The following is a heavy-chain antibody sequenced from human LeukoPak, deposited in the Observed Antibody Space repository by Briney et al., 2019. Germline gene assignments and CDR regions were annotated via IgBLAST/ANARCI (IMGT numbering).Heavy chain of an antibody. J-gene: IGHJ4*02. D-gene: IGHD3-22*01. CDR3: AKDQDYDSRGFDY. CDR2: ISGSGGST. CDR1: GFTFSSYA. V-gene: IGHV3-23*01. Sequence: PGGSLRLSCAASGFTFSSYAMSWVRQAPGKGLEWVSAISGSGGSTYYADSMKGRFTISRDNSKNTLYLQMNSPRAEDTAVYYCAKDQDYDSRGFDYWGQGTLVTVSS.